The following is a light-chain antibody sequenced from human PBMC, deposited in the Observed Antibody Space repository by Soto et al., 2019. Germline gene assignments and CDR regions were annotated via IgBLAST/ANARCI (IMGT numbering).Light chain of an antibody. Sequence: EMTQSPATLSVSAGDTATLSCRASQSVSSELHWYQHRPGQAPRLLIYGASTRATGIPARFRGSGSGTEFMLIISSMQYEDFVTYYCQQYNTWPPKMAFGRGTKVEIK. CDR1: QSVSSE. J-gene: IGKJ1*01. CDR2: GAS. CDR3: QQYNTWPPKMA. V-gene: IGKV3-15*01.